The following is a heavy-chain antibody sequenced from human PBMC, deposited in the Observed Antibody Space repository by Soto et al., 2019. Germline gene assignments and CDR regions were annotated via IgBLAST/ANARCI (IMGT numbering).Heavy chain of an antibody. D-gene: IGHD6-19*01. J-gene: IGHJ4*02. CDR2: IYYSGST. CDR1: GGSISSYY. V-gene: IGHV4-59*08. CDR3: ARHGAGPDFDY. Sequence: SETLSLTCTVSGGSISSYYWSWIRQPPGKGLEWIGYIYYSGSTNYNPSLKSRVTISVDTAKNQFSLKLSSVTAADTAVYYCARHGAGPDFDYWGQGTLVTVSS.